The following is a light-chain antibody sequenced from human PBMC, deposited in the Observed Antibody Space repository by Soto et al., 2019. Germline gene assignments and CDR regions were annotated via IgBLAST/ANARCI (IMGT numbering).Light chain of an antibody. CDR1: SSNIGSNP. J-gene: IGLJ3*02. Sequence: QAVLTQPPSASGTPGQRVTISCSGSSSNIGSNPVNWYQQLPGTAPKLLIYTNNQRPSGVPARFSGSKSGTSASLAISGLLSVDEADYYCASWDDNLNAWVFGGGTKVTVL. CDR2: TNN. V-gene: IGLV1-44*01. CDR3: ASWDDNLNAWV.